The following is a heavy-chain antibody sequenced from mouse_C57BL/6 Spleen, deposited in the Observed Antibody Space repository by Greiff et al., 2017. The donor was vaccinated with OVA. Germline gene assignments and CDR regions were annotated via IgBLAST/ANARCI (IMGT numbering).Heavy chain of an antibody. D-gene: IGHD2-1*01. Sequence: QVQLQPPGAELVKPGASVKMSCKASGYTFTSYWITWVKQRPGQGLEWIGDIFPGSGSTNYNEKFKSKATMTVDTSSNTAYMQLSSLTSEDSAVYYCARVYYGNDSYFDVWGTGTTVTVSS. CDR2: IFPGSGST. V-gene: IGHV1-55*01. CDR1: GYTFTSYW. CDR3: ARVYYGNDSYFDV. J-gene: IGHJ1*03.